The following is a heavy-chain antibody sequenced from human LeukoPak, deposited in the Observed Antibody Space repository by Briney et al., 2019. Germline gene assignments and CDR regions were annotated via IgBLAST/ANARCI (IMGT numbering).Heavy chain of an antibody. V-gene: IGHV4-59*08. J-gene: IGHJ5*02. Sequence: PSETLSLSCTVSGGSISNYYWSWVRQPPGQGLEWMGYVYYTGSSSYNPSLKSRVTISGDTSKNTYSLKLSSVTAADTAVYYCTRRGGSSSSDWFDPWGQGTLVIVSS. CDR1: GGSISNYY. CDR2: VYYTGSS. CDR3: TRRGGSSSSDWFDP. D-gene: IGHD6-6*01.